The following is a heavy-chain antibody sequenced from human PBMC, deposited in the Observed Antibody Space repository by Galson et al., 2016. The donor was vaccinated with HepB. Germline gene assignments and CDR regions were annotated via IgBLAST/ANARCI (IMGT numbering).Heavy chain of an antibody. D-gene: IGHD3-10*01. CDR2: ISKTGAYI. Sequence: SLRLSCAASGFTFSTYDMNWVRQAPGKGLEWVSSISKTGAYIFSADSVKGRFTISRDNAKNSLYLQMNSLRAEDTAVYYCVRNTPSYSYYGMDFGGQGTTVTVSS. J-gene: IGHJ6*02. V-gene: IGHV3-21*01. CDR3: VRNTPSYSYYGMDF. CDR1: GFTFSTYD.